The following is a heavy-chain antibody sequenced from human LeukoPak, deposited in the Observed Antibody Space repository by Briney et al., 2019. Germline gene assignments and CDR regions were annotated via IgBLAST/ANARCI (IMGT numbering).Heavy chain of an antibody. V-gene: IGHV3-23*01. CDR2: ISGSGGST. J-gene: IGHJ6*03. D-gene: IGHD2-2*02. Sequence: GGSLRLSCAASGFTFSSYAMSWVRQAPGKGLEWVSAISGSGGSTYYADSVKGRFTISRDNSKNTLYLQMNSLRAEDTAVYYCAKGLGYCSSTSCYRAPVYYYYMDVWGKGTTVTVSS. CDR3: AKGLGYCSSTSCYRAPVYYYYMDV. CDR1: GFTFSSYA.